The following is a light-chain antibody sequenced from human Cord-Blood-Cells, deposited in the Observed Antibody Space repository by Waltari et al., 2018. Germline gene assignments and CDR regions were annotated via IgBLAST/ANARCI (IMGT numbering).Light chain of an antibody. V-gene: IGLV1-47*01. CDR1: SSNIGSNY. CDR2: RNN. Sequence: QSVLTQPPSASGTPGQRVTISCSGSSSNIGSNYVYWYQQLPGTAPKLLIYRNNKRPSGVPDLFSGSKSGTSAPLAISGLRSEDEADYYCAAWDDSLSGWVFGGGTKLTVL. CDR3: AAWDDSLSGWV. J-gene: IGLJ3*02.